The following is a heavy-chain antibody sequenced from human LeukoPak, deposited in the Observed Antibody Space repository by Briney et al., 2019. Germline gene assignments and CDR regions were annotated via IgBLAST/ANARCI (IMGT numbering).Heavy chain of an antibody. CDR2: IKEDGSIK. V-gene: IGHV3-7*03. CDR1: GFTFRTQY. D-gene: IGHD2-15*01. CDR3: VRDSTIEENNRWYDGLDI. Sequence: GGSLRLSCTASGFTFRTQYMAWVRQAPGKGLEWVANIKEDGSIKNYVDSVKGRFTISRDNAKNSLYLEMNSLRAEDTALYYCVRDSTIEENNRWYDGLDIWGQGTMFTVSS. J-gene: IGHJ3*02.